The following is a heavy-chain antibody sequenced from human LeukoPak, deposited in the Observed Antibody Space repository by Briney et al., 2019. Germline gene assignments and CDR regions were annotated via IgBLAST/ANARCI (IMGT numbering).Heavy chain of an antibody. CDR2: IYYSGST. CDR3: ARRDSGGWYTNWFDP. J-gene: IGHJ5*02. V-gene: IGHV4-39*01. D-gene: IGHD6-19*01. Sequence: SETLSLTCTVSGGSISSSSYFWGWIRQPPGKGLEWIGSIYYSGSTYYNPSLKSRVTISVDTSKNQFSLKLSSVTAADTAVYYCARRDSGGWYTNWFDPWGQGTLVTVSS. CDR1: GGSISSSSYF.